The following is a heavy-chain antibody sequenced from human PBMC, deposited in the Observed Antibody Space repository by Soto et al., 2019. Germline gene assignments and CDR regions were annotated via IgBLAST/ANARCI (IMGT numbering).Heavy chain of an antibody. CDR1: GFTFSSYS. Sequence: PGGSLRLSCAASGFTFSSYSMTWVRQAPGKGLEWVSSISSSSSYIYYADSVKGRFTISRDNAKNTLYLQMNSLRAEDTSVYYCAIVPSVARSIDYWGQGTLGTGSS. CDR3: AIVPSVARSIDY. J-gene: IGHJ4*02. D-gene: IGHD5-12*01. CDR2: ISSSSSYI. V-gene: IGHV3-21*04.